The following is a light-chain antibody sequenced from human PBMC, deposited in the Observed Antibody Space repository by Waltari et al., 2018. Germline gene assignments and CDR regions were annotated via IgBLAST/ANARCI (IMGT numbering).Light chain of an antibody. CDR2: DAS. Sequence: EIVLTQSPGTLSLSPGEGATLSCRASQSISSNYSAWYQQRPGQAPRLLVYDASSRATGIPDRFSGSGSGTDFTLTISRLEPEDFALYFCQQHGSLPQTFGQGTKVEIK. CDR3: QQHGSLPQT. CDR1: QSISSNY. J-gene: IGKJ1*01. V-gene: IGKV3-20*01.